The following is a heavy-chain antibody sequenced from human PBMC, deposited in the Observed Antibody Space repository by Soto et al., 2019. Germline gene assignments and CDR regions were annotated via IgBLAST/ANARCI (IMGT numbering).Heavy chain of an antibody. Sequence: PGGSLRLSCATSGFTFSTYAMHWVRQAPGKGLEYVSAISSNGRSTHYANSVKGRFTISRDNSKNTLYLQMDSLRAEDMAAYYCARDRCTNGVCYAPSDYWGQGTLVTVSS. V-gene: IGHV3-64*01. CDR3: ARDRCTNGVCYAPSDY. D-gene: IGHD2-8*01. CDR2: ISSNGRST. J-gene: IGHJ4*02. CDR1: GFTFSTYA.